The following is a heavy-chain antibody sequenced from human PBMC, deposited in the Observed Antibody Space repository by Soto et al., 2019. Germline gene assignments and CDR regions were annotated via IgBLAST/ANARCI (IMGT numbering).Heavy chain of an antibody. Sequence: GGSLRLSCAASGFTFSSYAMSWVRQAPGKGLEWVSAISGSGGSTYYADSVKGRFTTSRDNSKNTLYLQMNSLRAEDTAVYYCAKDDYDFWSGYPTNWGQGSRVTV. V-gene: IGHV3-23*01. D-gene: IGHD3-3*01. CDR2: ISGSGGST. CDR3: AKDDYDFWSGYPTN. J-gene: IGHJ1*01. CDR1: GFTFSSYA.